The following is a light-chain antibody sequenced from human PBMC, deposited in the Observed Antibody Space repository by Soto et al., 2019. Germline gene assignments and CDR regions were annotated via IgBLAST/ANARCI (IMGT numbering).Light chain of an antibody. V-gene: IGKV3-20*01. CDR1: QSVSSSY. Sequence: IVLTQSPGTLSLSPGERATLSCLASQSVSSSYVAWYQQKPGQAPRLLIYGASSRATGIPDRFSGSGSGTDFTLTISRLEPEDFAVYYCQQYGSSSWTFGQGTKVDIK. CDR2: GAS. CDR3: QQYGSSSWT. J-gene: IGKJ1*01.